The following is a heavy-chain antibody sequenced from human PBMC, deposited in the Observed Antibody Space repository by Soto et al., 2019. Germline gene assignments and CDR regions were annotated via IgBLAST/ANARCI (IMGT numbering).Heavy chain of an antibody. Sequence: ASVKVSCKASGYTFTSYAMHWVRQAPGQRLEWMGWINAGNGNTKYSQKFQGRVTITRDTSASTAYMELSSLRSEDTAVYYCAXXXSGXVAAVYDYIWGSYRYPGAFDIWGQGTMVTVSS. CDR2: INAGNGNT. CDR1: GYTFTSYA. D-gene: IGHD3-16*02. J-gene: IGHJ3*02. CDR3: AXXXSGXVAAVYDYIWGSYRYPGAFDI. V-gene: IGHV1-3*01.